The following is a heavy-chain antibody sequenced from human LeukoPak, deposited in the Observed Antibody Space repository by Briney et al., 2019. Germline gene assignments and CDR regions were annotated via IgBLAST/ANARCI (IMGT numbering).Heavy chain of an antibody. Sequence: GGSLRLSCAASEFTFSSYGMHWVRQAPGKGLEWVAVIWYDGSNKYYADSVKGRFTISRDNSKNTLYLQMNSLRAEDTAVYYCARDLTMIVVASHRYFDLWGRGTLVTVSS. J-gene: IGHJ2*01. CDR3: ARDLTMIVVASHRYFDL. CDR2: IWYDGSNK. D-gene: IGHD3-22*01. V-gene: IGHV3-33*08. CDR1: EFTFSSYG.